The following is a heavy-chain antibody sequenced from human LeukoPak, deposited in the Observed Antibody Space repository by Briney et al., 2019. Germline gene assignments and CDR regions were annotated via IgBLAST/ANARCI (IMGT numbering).Heavy chain of an antibody. V-gene: IGHV3-73*01. Sequence: GGSLKLSCATSGFTFSGSAIHWVRQASGKGLEWVGRIRSKANSYATTDAASVKGRFTISRDDSKNTAYLQMNSLKTKDTAVYYCTRPSYDSSVSGVVYWGQGTLVTVSS. J-gene: IGHJ4*02. CDR2: IRSKANSYAT. CDR1: GFTFSGSA. CDR3: TRPSYDSSVSGVVY. D-gene: IGHD3-22*01.